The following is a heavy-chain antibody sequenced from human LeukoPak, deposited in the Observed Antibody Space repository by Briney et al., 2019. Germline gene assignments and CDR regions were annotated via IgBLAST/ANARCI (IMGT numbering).Heavy chain of an antibody. CDR1: GSTFSSYG. D-gene: IGHD3-3*01. Sequence: GTSLRLSCAASGSTFSSYGIHWVRQAPGKGLEWVAVISYDGSNKYYADSVKGRFTISRDNSKNTLYLQMSSLRAEDTAVYYCARDSRFLEWLLPPLVGMDVWGRGTTVTVSS. J-gene: IGHJ6*02. V-gene: IGHV3-30-3*01. CDR2: ISYDGSNK. CDR3: ARDSRFLEWLLPPLVGMDV.